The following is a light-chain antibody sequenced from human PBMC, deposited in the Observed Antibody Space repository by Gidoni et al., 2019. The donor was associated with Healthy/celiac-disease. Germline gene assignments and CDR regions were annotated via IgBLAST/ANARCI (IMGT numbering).Light chain of an antibody. CDR1: QSVSSSY. Sequence: DIVLTQSTGTLSLSPGDRATLSCRASQSVSSSYLAWYQQKPGQAPRLLIYGASSRATGIPDRFSGSGSGTDFTLTISSLEPEDFAVYYCQQYGSSPPWTFGQGPKVEIK. CDR2: GAS. CDR3: QQYGSSPPWT. J-gene: IGKJ1*01. V-gene: IGKV3-20*01.